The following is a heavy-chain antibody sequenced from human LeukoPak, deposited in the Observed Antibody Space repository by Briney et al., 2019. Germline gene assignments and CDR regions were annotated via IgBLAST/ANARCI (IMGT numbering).Heavy chain of an antibody. Sequence: QAGGSLRLSCAASGFTFSNYAMHWVRQAPGKGLEYVSAISSNGGNTYYANSVKGRFTISGDNSKNTLYPQMGSLRAEDMARYYCARAPREGFSGSYHDYWGQGTLVTVSS. CDR1: GFTFSNYA. J-gene: IGHJ4*02. V-gene: IGHV3-64*01. D-gene: IGHD1-26*01. CDR2: ISSNGGNT. CDR3: ARAPREGFSGSYHDY.